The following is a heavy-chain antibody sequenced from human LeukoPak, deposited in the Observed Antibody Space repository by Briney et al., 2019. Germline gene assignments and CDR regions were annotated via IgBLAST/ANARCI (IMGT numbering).Heavy chain of an antibody. D-gene: IGHD7-27*01. V-gene: IGHV3-9*01. CDR1: GFTFDDYA. CDR3: AKDNFIRNWASLPSFDY. J-gene: IGHJ4*02. CDR2: ISWNSGSI. Sequence: GGSLRLSCAASGFTFDDYAMHWVRQAPGKGLEWVSGISWNSGSIGYADSVKGRFTISRDNAKNSLYLQMNSLRAEGTALYYCAKDNFIRNWASLPSFDYWGQGTLVTVSS.